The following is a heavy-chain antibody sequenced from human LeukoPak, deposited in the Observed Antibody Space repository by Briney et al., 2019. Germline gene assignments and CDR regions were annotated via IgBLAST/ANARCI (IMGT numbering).Heavy chain of an antibody. CDR1: GFTFSSYG. V-gene: IGHV3-30*02. J-gene: IGHJ6*03. Sequence: GGSLRLSCAASGFTFSSYGMHWVRQAPGKGLEWVAFIRYDGSNKYYADSVKGRFTISRDNSKNTLYLQMNSLRAEDTAVYYCAREGDDILTGSSYMDVWGKGTTVTISS. CDR2: IRYDGSNK. CDR3: AREGDDILTGSSYMDV. D-gene: IGHD3-9*01.